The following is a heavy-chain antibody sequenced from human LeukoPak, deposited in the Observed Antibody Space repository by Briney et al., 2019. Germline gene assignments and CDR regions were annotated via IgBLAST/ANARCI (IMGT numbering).Heavy chain of an antibody. CDR3: ARDIVGATSLDY. J-gene: IGHJ4*02. CDR2: ISAYNGNT. Sequence: ASVKVSCKASGYTFTSYGISWVRQAPGQGLGWMGWISAYNGNTNYAQKLQGRVTMTTDTSTSTAYMEQRSLRSDDTAVYYCARDIVGATSLDYWGQGTLVTVSS. CDR1: GYTFTSYG. D-gene: IGHD1-26*01. V-gene: IGHV1-18*01.